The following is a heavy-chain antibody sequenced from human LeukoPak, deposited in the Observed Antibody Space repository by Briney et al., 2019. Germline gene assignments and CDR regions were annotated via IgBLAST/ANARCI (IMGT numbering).Heavy chain of an antibody. CDR1: GFTFSTYW. V-gene: IGHV3-23*01. CDR3: AKSPGGGRDY. D-gene: IGHD2-15*01. Sequence: GGSLRLSCAASGFTFSTYWMSWVRQAPGKGLEWVSGISGSGGNTYSADSVKGRFTISRDNSKNTLYLQMNSLRAEDTAVYYCAKSPGGGRDYWGQGTLVTVSS. CDR2: ISGSGGNT. J-gene: IGHJ4*02.